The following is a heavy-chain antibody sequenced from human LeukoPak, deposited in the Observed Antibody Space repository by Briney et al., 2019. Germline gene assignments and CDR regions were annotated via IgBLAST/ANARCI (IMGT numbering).Heavy chain of an antibody. Sequence: GGSLRLSCAASGFTFSSYWMSWVHQAPGKGLEWVANIKQDGSEKYYVDSVKGRFTISRDNAKNSLYLQMNSLRAEDTAVYYCARVYQLLYYYMDVWGKGTTVTVSS. J-gene: IGHJ6*03. CDR3: ARVYQLLYYYMDV. CDR1: GFTFSSYW. D-gene: IGHD2-2*01. CDR2: IKQDGSEK. V-gene: IGHV3-7*01.